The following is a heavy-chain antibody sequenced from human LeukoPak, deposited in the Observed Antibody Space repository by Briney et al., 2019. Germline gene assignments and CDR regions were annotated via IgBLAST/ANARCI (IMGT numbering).Heavy chain of an antibody. D-gene: IGHD4-17*01. CDR3: AKGPSPYGDYVDS. CDR2: ISGGADTT. J-gene: IGHJ4*02. V-gene: IGHV3-23*01. Sequence: GGSLRLSCAASGFTFSNYAMSWVRQAPGKGPEWVSSISGGADTTYYADSVKGRFTISRDNSKDTLYLQMNSLRAEDTAVYFCAKGPSPYGDYVDSWGQGTLVTVSS. CDR1: GFTFSNYA.